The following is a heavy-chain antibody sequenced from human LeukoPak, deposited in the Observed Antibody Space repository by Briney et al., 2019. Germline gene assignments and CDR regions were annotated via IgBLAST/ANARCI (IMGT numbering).Heavy chain of an antibody. Sequence: SVKVSCKASGGTFSSYAISWVRQAPGQGLEWMGGIIPIFGTANYAQKFQGRVTITADESTSTAYMELSSLRSEDTAVYYCARALVGATTPHYYYYMDVWGKGTTVTVSS. CDR1: GGTFSSYA. J-gene: IGHJ6*03. CDR2: IIPIFGTA. V-gene: IGHV1-69*13. CDR3: ARALVGATTPHYYYYMDV. D-gene: IGHD1-26*01.